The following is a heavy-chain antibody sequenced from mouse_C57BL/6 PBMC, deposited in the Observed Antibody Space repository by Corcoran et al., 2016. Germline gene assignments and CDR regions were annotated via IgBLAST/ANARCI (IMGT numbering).Heavy chain of an antibody. D-gene: IGHD3-2*02. Sequence: QVQLQQSGAELARPGASVKLSCKASGYTFTSYGISWVKQRTGQGLEWIGEIYPRSGNTYYNEKFKDKATLTADKSSSTAYMELRSLTSEDSAVYFCARGGQLRPLDYWGQGTTLTVSS. CDR3: ARGGQLRPLDY. CDR2: IYPRSGNT. J-gene: IGHJ2*01. CDR1: GYTFTSYG. V-gene: IGHV1-81*01.